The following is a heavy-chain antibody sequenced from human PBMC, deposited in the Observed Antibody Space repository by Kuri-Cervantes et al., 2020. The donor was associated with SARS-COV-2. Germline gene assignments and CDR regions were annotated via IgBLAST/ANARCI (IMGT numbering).Heavy chain of an antibody. CDR1: GFTFDDYA. J-gene: IGHJ4*02. CDR3: AKGIDITMVRGDYYFDY. Sequence: SLKISCAASGFTFDDYAMHWVRQAPGKGLEWVSGISWNSGSIGYADSVKGRFTISRDNSKNTLYLQMNSLRAEDTAVYYCAKGIDITMVRGDYYFDYWGQGTLVTVSS. V-gene: IGHV3-9*01. CDR2: ISWNSGSI. D-gene: IGHD3-10*01.